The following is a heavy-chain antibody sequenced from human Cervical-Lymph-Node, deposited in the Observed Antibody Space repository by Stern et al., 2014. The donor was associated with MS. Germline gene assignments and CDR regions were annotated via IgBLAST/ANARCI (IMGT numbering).Heavy chain of an antibody. Sequence: VQLVESGGGLVQPGGSLKLSCATSGFTFSASAMHWVRQASGKGLEWFCRVRGKANGHATTYAASVKGRFTISRDDSKNTAYLQMNRLRTEDTAVYYCTTDGSGWSYWGQGTLVTVSS. J-gene: IGHJ4*02. CDR1: GFTFSASA. V-gene: IGHV3-73*01. D-gene: IGHD6-19*01. CDR3: TTDGSGWSY. CDR2: VRGKANGHAT.